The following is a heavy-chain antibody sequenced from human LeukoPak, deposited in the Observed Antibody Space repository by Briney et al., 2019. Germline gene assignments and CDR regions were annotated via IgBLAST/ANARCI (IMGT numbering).Heavy chain of an antibody. CDR1: GFTFSSYG. CDR2: AYGDGNSK. CDR3: ATGGGYYYDH. Sequence: GSLRLSCAASGFTFSSYGMHWVRQAPGKGLEWVAVAYGDGNSKYYADSVKGRFTISKDNSKNTLYLQMSSLRAEDTAVYYCATGGGYYYDHWGQGTLVTVSS. D-gene: IGHD3-22*01. J-gene: IGHJ4*02. V-gene: IGHV3-33*08.